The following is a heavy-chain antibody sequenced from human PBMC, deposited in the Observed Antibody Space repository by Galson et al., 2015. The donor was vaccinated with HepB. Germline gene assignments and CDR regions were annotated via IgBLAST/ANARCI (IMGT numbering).Heavy chain of an antibody. CDR3: ATGGGCSGGSCHNWFDP. CDR1: GYTFTSYD. D-gene: IGHD2-15*01. CDR2: FDPEDGET. J-gene: IGHJ5*02. Sequence: SVKVSCKASGYTFTSYDINWVRQATGQGLEWMGGFDPEDGETIYAQKFQVRVTMTEDTSTDTAYMELSSLRSEDTAVYYCATGGGCSGGSCHNWFDPWGQGTLVTVSS. V-gene: IGHV1-24*01.